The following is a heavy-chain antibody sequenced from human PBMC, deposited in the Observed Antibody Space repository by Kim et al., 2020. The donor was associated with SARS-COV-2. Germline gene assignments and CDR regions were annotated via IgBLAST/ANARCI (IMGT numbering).Heavy chain of an antibody. V-gene: IGHV4-59*13. J-gene: IGHJ3*02. CDR2: IYYSGST. CDR1: GGSISSYY. CDR3: ARSFPYGDYLLDAFDI. Sequence: SETLSLTCTVSGGSISSYYWSWIRQPPGKGLEWIGYIYYSGSTNYNPSLKSRVTISVDTSKNQFSLKLSSVTAADTAVYYCARSFPYGDYLLDAFDIWGQGTMVTVSS. D-gene: IGHD4-17*01.